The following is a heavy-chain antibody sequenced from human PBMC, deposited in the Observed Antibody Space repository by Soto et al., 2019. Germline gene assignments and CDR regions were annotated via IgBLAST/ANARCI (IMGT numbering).Heavy chain of an antibody. Sequence: GESLKISWKGSGYNFNTDWISWVRQMPGKGLEWMGRIDPTDSYTKYSPSFEGHITISADKSITTAYLQWSSLKASDSAVYYCARLSRASFALDVWGQGTTVTVSS. CDR3: ARLSRASFALDV. CDR2: IDPTDSYT. D-gene: IGHD3-16*01. J-gene: IGHJ6*02. CDR1: GYNFNTDW. V-gene: IGHV5-10-1*01.